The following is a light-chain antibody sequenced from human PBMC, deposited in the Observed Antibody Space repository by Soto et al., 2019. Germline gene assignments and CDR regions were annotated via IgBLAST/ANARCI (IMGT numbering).Light chain of an antibody. CDR3: QQYGTSPLTWT. V-gene: IGKV3-20*01. J-gene: IGKJ1*01. Sequence: EFVLTQSPGTLSLSPGDRATLSCRASQIVSGDYLAWYQQKPGQAPRVLIYGASSRAPGIPDRFSGGGSGTDFTLTISRLEPEDFAVYHCQQYGTSPLTWTFGKGTKVEVK. CDR2: GAS. CDR1: QIVSGDY.